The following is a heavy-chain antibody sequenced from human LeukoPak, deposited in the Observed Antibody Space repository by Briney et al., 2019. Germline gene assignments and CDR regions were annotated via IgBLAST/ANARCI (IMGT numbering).Heavy chain of an antibody. J-gene: IGHJ4*02. Sequence: ASVKVSCKASGYTFTGYFVHWVRQAPGQGLQWMGWINPNTGGTNYAQKFQGRVTTTRDTSISAAYMELNRLRSDDTAVYYCAIHMITVTGFGCWGQGTLVTVSS. CDR1: GYTFTGYF. D-gene: IGHD4-17*01. CDR2: INPNTGGT. CDR3: AIHMITVTGFGC. V-gene: IGHV1-2*02.